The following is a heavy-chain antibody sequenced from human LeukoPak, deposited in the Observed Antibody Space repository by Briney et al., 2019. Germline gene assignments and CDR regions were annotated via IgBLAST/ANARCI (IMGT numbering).Heavy chain of an antibody. CDR1: GYTFTSYG. CDR2: ISAYNGNT. V-gene: IGHV1-18*01. Sequence: GASVKVSCKASGYTFTSYGISWVRQAPGQGLEWMGWISAYNGNTNYAQKLQGRVTMTTDTSTSTAYMELSGLTSEDTAVYYCARGLRREQQLLRAFDSWGQGTLVTVSS. CDR3: ARGLRREQQLLRAFDS. J-gene: IGHJ4*02. D-gene: IGHD6-13*01.